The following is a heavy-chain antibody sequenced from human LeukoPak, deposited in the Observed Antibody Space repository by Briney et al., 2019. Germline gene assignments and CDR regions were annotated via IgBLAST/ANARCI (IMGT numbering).Heavy chain of an antibody. D-gene: IGHD3-16*02. CDR1: GGSISSYY. V-gene: IGHV4-4*09. J-gene: IGHJ4*02. CDR2: IYTSGST. CDR3: ARHALVTQCDY. Sequence: SETLSLTCTVSGGSISSYYWSWIRQPPGKGLEWIGYIYTSGSTNYNPSLKSRVTISVDTSKNQFSLKLSSVTAADTAVYYCARHALVTQCDYWGQGTLVTVSS.